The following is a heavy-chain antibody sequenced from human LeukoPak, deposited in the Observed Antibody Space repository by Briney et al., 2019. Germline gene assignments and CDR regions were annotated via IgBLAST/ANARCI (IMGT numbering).Heavy chain of an antibody. CDR2: ISSSSSYI. D-gene: IGHD2-15*01. Sequence: GGSLRLSCAASGFTFSSYSMNWVRQAPGKGLEWVSSISSSSSYIYYADSVKGRFTISRDNAKNSLYLQMNSLRAEDTAVYYCARDLEYCSGGSCYDWFVPWGQGTLVTVSS. CDR3: ARDLEYCSGGSCYDWFVP. V-gene: IGHV3-21*01. CDR1: GFTFSSYS. J-gene: IGHJ5*02.